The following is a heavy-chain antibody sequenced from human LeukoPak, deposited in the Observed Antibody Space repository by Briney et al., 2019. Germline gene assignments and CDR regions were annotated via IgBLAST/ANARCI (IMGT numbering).Heavy chain of an antibody. Sequence: GGSLRLSCAASGFTFSSYAMHWVRQAPGKGLEWVAVISYDGSNKYYADSVKGRFTISRDNSKNTLYLQMNSLRAEDTAVYYCARPETYYDILTGYYLPGIDYWGQGTLVTVSS. CDR3: ARPETYYDILTGYYLPGIDY. D-gene: IGHD3-9*01. CDR2: ISYDGSNK. J-gene: IGHJ4*02. CDR1: GFTFSSYA. V-gene: IGHV3-30*04.